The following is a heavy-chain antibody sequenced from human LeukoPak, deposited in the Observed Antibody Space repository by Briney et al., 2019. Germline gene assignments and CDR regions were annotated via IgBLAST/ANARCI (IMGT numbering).Heavy chain of an antibody. CDR3: VRSYYGSGSYYYYFDY. Sequence: SVKVSCKPSGGTFSDYAFSWVRQAPGQGLEWVARIIPILGITNSALKFRGRVTITADNSTSTAYMELSSLTSEDTAVYYCVRSYYGSGSYYYYFDYWAQGTLVTVSS. D-gene: IGHD3-10*01. V-gene: IGHV1-69*04. CDR2: IIPILGIT. J-gene: IGHJ4*02. CDR1: GGTFSDYA.